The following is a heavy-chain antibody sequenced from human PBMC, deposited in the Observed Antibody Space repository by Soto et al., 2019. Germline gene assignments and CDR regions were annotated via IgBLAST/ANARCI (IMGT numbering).Heavy chain of an antibody. Sequence: GGSLRLSCAVSGFTFSPYSMNWVRQAPGKGLEWISYISSGGDTIYYADSVRGRFTVSRDNTKNSLYLQMDSLRDEDTAVYYCARDLLGGYYDSSGYYSNWFDPWGQGTLVTVSS. CDR2: ISSGGDTI. CDR1: GFTFSPYS. CDR3: ARDLLGGYYDSSGYYSNWFDP. J-gene: IGHJ5*02. V-gene: IGHV3-48*02. D-gene: IGHD3-22*01.